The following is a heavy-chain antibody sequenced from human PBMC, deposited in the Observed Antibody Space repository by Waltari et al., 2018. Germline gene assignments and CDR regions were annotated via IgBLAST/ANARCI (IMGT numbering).Heavy chain of an antibody. V-gene: IGHV3-53*01. Sequence: EVQLVESGGGLIQPGGSLRLSCADSGFTVSSNYMSWVRQAPGKGLEWVSVIYSGGSTYYADSVKGRFTISRDNSKNTLYLQMNSLRAEDTAVYYCARGPNIAPRYFDYWGQGTLVTVSS. CDR3: ARGPNIAPRYFDY. CDR1: GFTVSSNY. J-gene: IGHJ4*02. CDR2: IYSGGST. D-gene: IGHD2-15*01.